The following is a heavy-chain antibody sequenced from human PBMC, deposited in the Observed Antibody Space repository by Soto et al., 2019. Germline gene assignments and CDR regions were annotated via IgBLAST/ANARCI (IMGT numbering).Heavy chain of an antibody. J-gene: IGHJ6*02. V-gene: IGHV3-33*01. CDR1: GFTFSSYG. CDR3: ARDPSIVGADGEEYYYYYGMDV. CDR2: IWYDGSNK. D-gene: IGHD1-26*01. Sequence: GGSLRLSCEASGFTFSSYGMHWVRKATGHVVVWVVVIWYDGSNKYYAESVKGRFTISRDNSKNTLYLQMNSLRAEDTAVFYCARDPSIVGADGEEYYYYYGMDVWGQGT.